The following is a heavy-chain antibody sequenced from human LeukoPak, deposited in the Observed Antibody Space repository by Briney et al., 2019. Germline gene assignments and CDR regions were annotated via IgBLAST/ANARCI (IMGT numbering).Heavy chain of an antibody. J-gene: IGHJ3*02. CDR2: ISYDGSNK. CDR3: ARVGRLDAFDI. Sequence: GGSLRLSCAASGFTFSSYAMHWVRQAPGKGLEWVAVISYDGSNKYYADSVKGRFTISRDNSKNTLYLQMNSLRAEDTAVYYCARVGRLDAFDIWGQGTMVTVSS. D-gene: IGHD1-26*01. CDR1: GFTFSSYA. V-gene: IGHV3-30*14.